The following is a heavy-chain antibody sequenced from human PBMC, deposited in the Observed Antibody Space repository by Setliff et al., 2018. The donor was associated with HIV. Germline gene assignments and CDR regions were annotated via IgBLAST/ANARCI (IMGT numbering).Heavy chain of an antibody. V-gene: IGHV1-2*02. CDR3: AREGFGNTGDTPLAVLDY. Sequence: ASVKVSCKASGYTFTGHDLHWVRQAPGQGLEWMGWMNHNSGGANFAQKFQGRVTMTRDTSINTAYMELNRLKSDDTAVYFCAREGFGNTGDTPLAVLDYWGQGTLVTVSS. J-gene: IGHJ4*02. CDR2: MNHNSGGA. D-gene: IGHD5-18*01. CDR1: GYTFTGHD.